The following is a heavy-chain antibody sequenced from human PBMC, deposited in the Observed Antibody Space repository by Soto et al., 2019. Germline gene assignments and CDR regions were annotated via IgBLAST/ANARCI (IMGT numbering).Heavy chain of an antibody. J-gene: IGHJ3*01. CDR2: ISPNGDST. D-gene: IGHD2-8*01. CDR3: AKVRLTDYLRYAPHL. CDR1: GFTFNNYA. Sequence: EVQLLESGGGLVQPGGSLRLACAVSGFTFNNYAMNWVRQAPGRGLEWVSIISPNGDSTYYADSVKGRFTISRDNSQNTVFLQMNSLRAEDTAIYFCAKVRLTDYLRYAPHLWGQGTLVTVSS. V-gene: IGHV3-23*01.